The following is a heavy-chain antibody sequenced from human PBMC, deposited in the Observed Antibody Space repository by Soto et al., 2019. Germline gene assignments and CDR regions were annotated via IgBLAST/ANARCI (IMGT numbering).Heavy chain of an antibody. Sequence: ESGGGVVQPGRSLRLSCAASGFTFSSYGMHWVRQAPGKGLEWVAVIWYDGSNKYYADSVKGRFTISRDNSKNTLYLQRNCRRAENTAVYYWATDHPASRSSPVSTGCFDPWGQGTLVTVSS. CDR2: IWYDGSNK. J-gene: IGHJ5*02. D-gene: IGHD6-6*01. CDR3: ATDHPASRSSPVSTGCFDP. CDR1: GFTFSSYG. V-gene: IGHV3-33*08.